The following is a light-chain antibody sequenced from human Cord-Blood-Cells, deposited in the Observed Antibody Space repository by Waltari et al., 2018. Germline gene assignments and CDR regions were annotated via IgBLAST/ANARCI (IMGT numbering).Light chain of an antibody. V-gene: IGKV1-5*03. CDR3: QQYNSYLYS. Sequence: DIQITQSPSTLSASVGDRVTITCRAIQSISSWLAWYQQKPGKAPKLLIYKASSLESGVPSRFSGSGSGTEFTLTISSLQPDDFATYYCQQYNSYLYSFGQGTKLEIK. J-gene: IGKJ2*03. CDR2: KAS. CDR1: QSISSW.